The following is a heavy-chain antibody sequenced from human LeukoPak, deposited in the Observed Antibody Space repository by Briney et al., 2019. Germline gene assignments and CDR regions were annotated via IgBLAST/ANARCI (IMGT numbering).Heavy chain of an antibody. J-gene: IGHJ6*03. D-gene: IGHD2-8*02. V-gene: IGHV4-39*07. Sequence: SETLSLTCTVSGGSISSSSYYWGWLRQPPGKGLEWIGSIYYSGSTYYNPSLKSRVNISVDTSKNQFSLKLTSVTAADTAVYYCARANYWYYYMDVWGKGTTVTVSS. CDR3: ARANYWYYYMDV. CDR2: IYYSGST. CDR1: GGSISSSSYY.